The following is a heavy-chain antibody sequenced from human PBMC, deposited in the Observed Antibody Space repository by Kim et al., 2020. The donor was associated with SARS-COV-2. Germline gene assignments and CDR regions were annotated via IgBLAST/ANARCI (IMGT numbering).Heavy chain of an antibody. D-gene: IGHD2-15*01. CDR3: AKTPNRGCSGGTCSIDY. J-gene: IGHJ4*02. Sequence: GKVRFTISRDNSKNTLYLQMNSLGADDTVVYYCAKTPNRGCSGGTCSIDYWGQGTLVTVSS. V-gene: IGHV3-23*01.